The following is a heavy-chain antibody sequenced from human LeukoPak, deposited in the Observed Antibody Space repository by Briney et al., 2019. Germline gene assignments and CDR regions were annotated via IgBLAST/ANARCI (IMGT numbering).Heavy chain of an antibody. CDR3: ARGTGTTAYFDY. V-gene: IGHV3-21*01. CDR1: GFTFSSYS. J-gene: IGHJ4*02. D-gene: IGHD1-1*01. Sequence: GGSLRLSCAASGFTFSSYSMNWVRQAPGKGLEWVSFISSSSSYIYYADSVKGRFTISRDNAKNSLYLQVNSLRAEDTAVYYCARGTGTTAYFDYWGQGTLVTVSS. CDR2: ISSSSSYI.